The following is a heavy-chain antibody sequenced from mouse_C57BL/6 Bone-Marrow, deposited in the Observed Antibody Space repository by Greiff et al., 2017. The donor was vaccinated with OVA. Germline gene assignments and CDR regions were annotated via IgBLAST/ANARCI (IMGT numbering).Heavy chain of an antibody. Sequence: VQLQQSGAELVRPGASVTLSCKASGYTFTDYEMHWVKQTPVHGLEWIGAIDPETGGTAYNQKFKGKAILTADKSSSTAYMELRSLTSEDSAVYYCTRPYGYEGYWGQGTTLTVSS. CDR3: TRPYGYEGY. CDR1: GYTFTDYE. CDR2: IDPETGGT. D-gene: IGHD2-2*01. V-gene: IGHV1-15*01. J-gene: IGHJ2*01.